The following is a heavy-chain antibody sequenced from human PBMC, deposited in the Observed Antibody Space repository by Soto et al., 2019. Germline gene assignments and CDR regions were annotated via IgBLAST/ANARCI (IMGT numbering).Heavy chain of an antibody. Sequence: EVQLLDSGGGLVQPGGSLRLSCAASGFTFNNYAMNWVRQAPGKGLEWVATISGTGGSTYYADSVKGRFTISRDNSKNTLYLKMNTLRAEDTSVYYCAKDRLGGNFDYWGQGTQVTVSS. CDR1: GFTFNNYA. CDR2: ISGTGGST. J-gene: IGHJ4*02. V-gene: IGHV3-23*01. CDR3: AKDRLGGNFDY.